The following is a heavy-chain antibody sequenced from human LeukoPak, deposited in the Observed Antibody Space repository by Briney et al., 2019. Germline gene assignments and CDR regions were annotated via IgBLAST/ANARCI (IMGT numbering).Heavy chain of an antibody. J-gene: IGHJ3*02. CDR3: ARRFGPANIVVVPAAKRGAFDI. CDR2: IYHSGNT. Sequence: SETLSLTCAVSGGSISSSNWWSWVRQPPGKGLEWIGEIYHSGNTNYNPSLKSRVTISVDTSKNQFSLKLSSVTAADTAVYYCARRFGPANIVVVPAAKRGAFDIWGQGTMVTVSS. D-gene: IGHD2-2*01. CDR1: GGSISSSNW. V-gene: IGHV4-4*02.